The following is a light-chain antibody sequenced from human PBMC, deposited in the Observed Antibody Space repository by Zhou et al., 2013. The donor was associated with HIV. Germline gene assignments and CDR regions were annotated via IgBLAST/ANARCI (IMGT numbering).Light chain of an antibody. CDR1: QDINRY. Sequence: DIQMTQSPSSLSASVGDRVTITCQASQDINRYLNWYQQKPGKAPKLLISDASTLEAGVPSRFSASGSGTTFTFYINSLQREDIATYFCQQYDSLPVSFGGGIRV. J-gene: IGKJ4*01. V-gene: IGKV1-33*01. CDR2: DAS. CDR3: QQYDSLPVS.